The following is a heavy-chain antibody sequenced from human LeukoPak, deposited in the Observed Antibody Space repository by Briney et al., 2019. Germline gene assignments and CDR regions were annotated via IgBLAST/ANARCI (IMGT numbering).Heavy chain of an antibody. CDR2: ISRSSSYR. Sequence: GGSLRLSCTTSGFTFSFYDTAWVRQAPGKGLEFVSSISRSSSYRFSAGSVRGRFFISRDDATNSLFLDMNSLSGEDTAIYYCARIGPGTDVYNSFDYWGQGTLVTVSS. CDR1: GFTFSFYD. J-gene: IGHJ4*02. D-gene: IGHD5-24*01. CDR3: ARIGPGTDVYNSFDY. V-gene: IGHV3-21*01.